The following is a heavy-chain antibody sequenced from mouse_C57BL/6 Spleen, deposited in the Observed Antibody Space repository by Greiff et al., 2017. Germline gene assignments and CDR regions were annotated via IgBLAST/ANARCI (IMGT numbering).Heavy chain of an antibody. CDR1: GYTFTSYW. CDR3: AREGGYDYGYYFDY. D-gene: IGHD2-4*01. J-gene: IGHJ2*01. CDR2: IDPSDSET. Sequence: QVQLQQPGAELVRPGSSVKLSCKASGYTFTSYWMHWVKQRPIQGLEWIGNIDPSDSETHYNQKFKDKATLTVDKSSSTAYMQLSSLTSEDSAVYYCAREGGYDYGYYFDYWGQGTTLTVSS. V-gene: IGHV1-52*01.